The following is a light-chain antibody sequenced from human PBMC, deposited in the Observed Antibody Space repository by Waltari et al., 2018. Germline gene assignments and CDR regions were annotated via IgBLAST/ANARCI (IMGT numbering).Light chain of an antibody. CDR1: QRVLSSSNSKNY. CDR2: WAS. CDR3: QQYYSGPRT. V-gene: IGKV4-1*01. Sequence: DIVMTQSPDSLAVSLGERAPITCKSSQRVLSSSNSKNYLAWYQQKPGQPPKLLIYWASTRESGVPDRFSGSGSGTDFTLTISSLQAEDVAVYYCQQYYSGPRTFGQGTKLEIK. J-gene: IGKJ2*02.